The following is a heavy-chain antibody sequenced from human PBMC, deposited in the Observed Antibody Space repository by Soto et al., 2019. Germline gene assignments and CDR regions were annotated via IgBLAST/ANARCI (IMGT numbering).Heavy chain of an antibody. CDR1: GYTFISYA. CDR2: INAGNGNT. CDR3: ARAVGVVADFYY. D-gene: IGHD3-3*01. V-gene: IGHV1-3*01. Sequence: ASVKVSCKAAGYTFISYAMHWVRQAPGQRLEWMGWINAGNGNTKYSQKFQGRVTITRDTSASTAYMELSSLRSEDTAVYYCARAVGVVADFYYWGQVTLVTVSS. J-gene: IGHJ4*02.